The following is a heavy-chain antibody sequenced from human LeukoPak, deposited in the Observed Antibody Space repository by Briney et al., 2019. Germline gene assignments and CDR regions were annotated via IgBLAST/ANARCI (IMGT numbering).Heavy chain of an antibody. V-gene: IGHV1-69-2*01. CDR2: VDPEDGET. CDR3: ATLWSRYCSGGSCYDRYYFDY. D-gene: IGHD2-15*01. J-gene: IGHJ4*02. CDR1: GYTFTDYY. Sequence: ASVKVSCKVSGYTFTDYYMHWVQQAPGEGLEWMGLVDPEDGETIYAEKFQGRVTITADTSTDTAYMELSSLRSEDTAVYYCATLWSRYCSGGSCYDRYYFDYWGQGTLVTVSS.